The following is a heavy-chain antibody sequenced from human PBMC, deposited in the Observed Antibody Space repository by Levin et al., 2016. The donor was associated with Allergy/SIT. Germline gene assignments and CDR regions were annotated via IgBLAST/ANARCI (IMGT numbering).Heavy chain of an antibody. D-gene: IGHD3-9*01. CDR1: GFTFSSYS. CDR2: ISSSSYI. CDR3: ARADILRYFDWLLN. V-gene: IGHV3-21*01. J-gene: IGHJ4*02. Sequence: GSLRLSCAASGFTFSSYSMNWVRQAPGKGLEWVSSISSSSYIYYADSVKGRFTISRDNAKNSLYLQMNSLRAEDTAVYYCARADILRYFDWLLNWGQGTLVTVSS.